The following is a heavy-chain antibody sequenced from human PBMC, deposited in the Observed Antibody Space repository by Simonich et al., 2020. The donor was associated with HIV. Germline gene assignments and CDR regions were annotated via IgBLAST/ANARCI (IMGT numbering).Heavy chain of an antibody. CDR3: ARRHPTTVTTPYFDY. D-gene: IGHD4-17*01. CDR1: GGSFSGYY. V-gene: IGHV4-34*01. Sequence: VQLQQWGAGLLKPSETLSLTCAVYGGSFSGYYWSWIRQPPGKGLEWIGEINHSGSTNYNPSLKSRVTISVDTSKSQFSLKLSSVTAADTAVYYCARRHPTTVTTPYFDYWGQGTLVTVSS. CDR2: INHSGST. J-gene: IGHJ4*02.